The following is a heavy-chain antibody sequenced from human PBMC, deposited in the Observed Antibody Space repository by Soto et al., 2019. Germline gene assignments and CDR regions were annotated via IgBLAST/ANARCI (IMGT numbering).Heavy chain of an antibody. V-gene: IGHV3-66*01. CDR1: GFTVSSNY. D-gene: IGHD6-13*01. J-gene: IGHJ3*02. CDR2: IYSGGST. Sequence: GGSLRLSCAASGFTVSSNYMSWVRQAPGKGLEWVSVIYSGGSTYYADSVKGRFTISRDNSKNTLYLQMNSLRAEDTAVYYCARDRAAAGRIYAFDIWGQGKMVTVSS. CDR3: ARDRAAAGRIYAFDI.